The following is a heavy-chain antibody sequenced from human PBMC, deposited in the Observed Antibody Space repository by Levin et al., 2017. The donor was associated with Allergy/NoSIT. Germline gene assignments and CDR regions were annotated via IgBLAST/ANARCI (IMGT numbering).Heavy chain of an antibody. CDR2: IYSGGST. J-gene: IGHJ4*02. V-gene: IGHV3-53*01. Sequence: GGSLRLSCAASGFTVSSNYMSWVRQAPGKGLEWVSVIYSGGSTYYADSVKGRFTISRDNSKNTLYLQMNSLRAEDTAVYYCARAPLYTAMVNWGQGTLVTVSS. D-gene: IGHD5-18*01. CDR3: ARAPLYTAMVN. CDR1: GFTVSSNY.